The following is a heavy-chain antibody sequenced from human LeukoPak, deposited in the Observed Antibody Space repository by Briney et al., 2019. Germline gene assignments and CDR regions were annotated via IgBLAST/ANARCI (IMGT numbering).Heavy chain of an antibody. J-gene: IGHJ4*02. V-gene: IGHV4-39*07. CDR2: IYYSGST. D-gene: IGHD3-3*01. CDR3: ARGRYDFWSSYSYYFDY. Sequence: PSETLSLTCTVSGGSISSSIHYWGRIRQPPGEGLEWIGSIYYSGSTYYNPSLKSRVTISLDTSKNQFSLKLSSVTAADTAVYYCARGRYDFWSSYSYYFDYWGQGTLVTVSS. CDR1: GGSISSSIHY.